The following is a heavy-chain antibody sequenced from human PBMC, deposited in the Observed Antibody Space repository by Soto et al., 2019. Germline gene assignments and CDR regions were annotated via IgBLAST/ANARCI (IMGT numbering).Heavy chain of an antibody. D-gene: IGHD3-10*01. CDR3: ALDSGSDVFDI. CDR1: GGRFSSYT. J-gene: IGHJ3*02. Sequence: QVQLVQSGAEVKKTGSSVKVSCKASGGRFSSYTISWVGQAPGQGLEWMGRIVPMVGRTIYAQKFQGRVAISADKSTTTAYMDLSNLASEDTAMYYCALDSGSDVFDIWGQGTLVTVSS. V-gene: IGHV1-69*02. CDR2: IVPMVGRT.